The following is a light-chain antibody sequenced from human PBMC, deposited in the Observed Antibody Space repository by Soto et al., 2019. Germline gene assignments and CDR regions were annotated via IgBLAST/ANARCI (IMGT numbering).Light chain of an antibody. V-gene: IGLV2-14*01. CDR1: SSDIGSNNY. Sequence: QSALTQPASVSGSPGQSITISCTGTSSDIGSNNYVSWYQQHPGKAPKVMIYEVSNRPSGVSNRFSGFKSGNTASLTISGLQAEDEADYYCSSYTPNSVTLYVFGIGTKVTVL. CDR3: SSYTPNSVTLYV. J-gene: IGLJ1*01. CDR2: EVS.